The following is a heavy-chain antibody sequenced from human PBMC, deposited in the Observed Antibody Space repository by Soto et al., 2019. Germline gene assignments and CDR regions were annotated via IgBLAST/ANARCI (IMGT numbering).Heavy chain of an antibody. Sequence: QITLKESGPTLVKPTQTLTLTCTFSGFSLSTSGVGVAWIRQPPGKALAWLALIYWDDDKRYSPSLKSRHTITKDTAKNQVVLTMTNMDPVDTATYYWAHSRLPSTVTTSAEFFQHWGQGTLVTVSS. CDR2: IYWDDDK. V-gene: IGHV2-5*02. CDR3: AHSRLPSTVTTSAEFFQH. CDR1: GFSLSTSGVG. J-gene: IGHJ1*01. D-gene: IGHD4-17*01.